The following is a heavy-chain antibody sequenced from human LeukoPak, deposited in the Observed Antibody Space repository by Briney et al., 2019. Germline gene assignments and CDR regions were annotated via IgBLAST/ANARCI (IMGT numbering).Heavy chain of an antibody. Sequence: GGSLRLSCAASGFTFSNAWMSWVRQAPGKGLEWVGRIKSKTDGGTTDYAAPVKGRFTISRDDSKNTLYLQMNSLKTEDTAVYYCASAGAQWELLIDYWGQGTLVTVSS. CDR1: GFTFSNAW. D-gene: IGHD1-26*01. CDR3: ASAGAQWELLIDY. V-gene: IGHV3-15*01. CDR2: IKSKTDGGTT. J-gene: IGHJ4*02.